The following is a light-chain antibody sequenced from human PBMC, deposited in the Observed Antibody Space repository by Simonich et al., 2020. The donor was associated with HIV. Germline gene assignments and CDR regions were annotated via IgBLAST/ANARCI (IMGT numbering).Light chain of an antibody. CDR1: QSVRSN. V-gene: IGKV3-15*01. CDR3: QQYGNSPGT. CDR2: GAS. J-gene: IGKJ3*01. Sequence: EVVMTQSPATLSVSPGERATLSCRASQSVRSNLAWYQQKPGQAPRLLIYGASTRATDIPARFSGSGSGTEFTLIISSMQSEDFAMYYCQQYGNSPGTFGPGTKVDIK.